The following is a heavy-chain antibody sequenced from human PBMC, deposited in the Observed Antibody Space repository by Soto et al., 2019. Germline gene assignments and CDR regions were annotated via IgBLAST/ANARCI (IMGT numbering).Heavy chain of an antibody. Sequence: QVQLVESGGGVVQPGRSLRLSCAASGFTFSSYSMYWVRQAPGKGLEWVAATSYDGSNKYYSDSVKGRFTVSRDNAKITLSLQMNPVRAEDTALYFCAGVYYGSDSVSRCWGQGTLVTVSS. CDR1: GFTFSSYS. J-gene: IGHJ1*01. D-gene: IGHD3-3*01. CDR3: AGVYYGSDSVSRC. CDR2: TSYDGSNK. V-gene: IGHV3-30-3*01.